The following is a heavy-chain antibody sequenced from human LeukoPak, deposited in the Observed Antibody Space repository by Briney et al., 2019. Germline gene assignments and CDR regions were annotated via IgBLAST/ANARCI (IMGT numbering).Heavy chain of an antibody. CDR2: IYYSGST. V-gene: IGHV4-59*01. CDR1: GVSISSYY. Sequence: PSETLSLTCTVSGVSISSYYWSWIRQPPGKGLEWIGYIYYSGSTNYNPSLKSRVTISVDTSKNQFSLKLSSVTAADTAVYYCARGRPFLGRGYSYGSGLPFDYWGQGTLVTVSS. J-gene: IGHJ4*02. D-gene: IGHD5-18*01. CDR3: ARGRPFLGRGYSYGSGLPFDY.